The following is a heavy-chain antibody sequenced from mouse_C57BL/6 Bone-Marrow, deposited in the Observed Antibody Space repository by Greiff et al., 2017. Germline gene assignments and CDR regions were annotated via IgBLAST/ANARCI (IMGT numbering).Heavy chain of an antibody. CDR2: IDPENGDT. D-gene: IGHD1-1*01. CDR1: GFNIKDDY. J-gene: IGHJ2*01. CDR3: TTSGYYGRRYFDY. Sequence: VQLQQSGAELVRPGASVKLSCTASGFNIKDDYMHWVKQRPEQGLEWIGWIDPENGDTEYASKFQGKATITADTSSNTAYLQLSSLTSEDTAVYYGTTSGYYGRRYFDYWGQGTTLTVSS. V-gene: IGHV14-4*01.